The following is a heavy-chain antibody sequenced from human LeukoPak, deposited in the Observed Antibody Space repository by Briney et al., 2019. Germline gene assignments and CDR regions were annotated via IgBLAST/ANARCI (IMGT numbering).Heavy chain of an antibody. CDR2: ISAYYGNT. CDR1: GFTFINSR. CDR3: ARLGGGSHYYFDF. D-gene: IGHD1-26*01. Sequence: ASVKISCKSSGFTFINSRITWVRQAPGQGLEWMGWISAYYGNTYYVETLGGRVAMTRDTSPSTTYMEPRSLTADDTAVYYCARLGGGSHYYFDFWGQGTLVTVS. V-gene: IGHV1-18*01. J-gene: IGHJ4*02.